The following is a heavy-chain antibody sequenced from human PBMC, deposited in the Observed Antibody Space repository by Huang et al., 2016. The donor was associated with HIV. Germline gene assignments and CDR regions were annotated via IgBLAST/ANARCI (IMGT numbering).Heavy chain of an antibody. CDR3: AREIMISFGGPFDS. Sequence: QVQLEQWGAGLLKPSETLSLTCAVYGGSFSGYFWNWIRQSPGKGLEWIGQINHAGVTDYNPSLKSRATISEDTSKNQFSLRLTAVTAADTAIYYCAREIMISFGGPFDSWGHGNLVTVSS. CDR2: INHAGVT. CDR1: GGSFSGYF. V-gene: IGHV4-34*02. J-gene: IGHJ5*01. D-gene: IGHD3-16*01.